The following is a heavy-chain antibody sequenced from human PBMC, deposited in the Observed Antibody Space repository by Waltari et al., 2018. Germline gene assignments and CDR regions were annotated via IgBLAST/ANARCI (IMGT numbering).Heavy chain of an antibody. CDR2: IYYSGST. CDR3: ARWVPYNYYDSSGYYSYFDY. V-gene: IGHV4-59*08. J-gene: IGHJ4*02. CDR1: GGSISSYY. Sequence: QVQLQESGPGLVKPSETLSLTCTVSGGSISSYYWSWIRPPPGKGLEWIGYIYYSGSTNYNPSLKSRVTISVDTSKNQFSLKLSSVTAADTAVYYCARWVPYNYYDSSGYYSYFDYWGQGTLVTVSS. D-gene: IGHD3-22*01.